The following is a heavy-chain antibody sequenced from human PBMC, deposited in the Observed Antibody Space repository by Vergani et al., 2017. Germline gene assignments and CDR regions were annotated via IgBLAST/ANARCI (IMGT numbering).Heavy chain of an antibody. Sequence: EVQLVESGGGLVKPGGSLRLSCAASGFTFSSYSMNWVRQAPGKGLEWASSISSSSSYIYYADSVKGRFTISRDNAKNSLYLQMKSLRAEDTAVYYCARDAAGPAFDYWGQGTLVTVSS. CDR2: ISSSSSYI. CDR1: GFTFSSYS. CDR3: ARDAAGPAFDY. J-gene: IGHJ4*02. D-gene: IGHD6-13*01. V-gene: IGHV3-21*01.